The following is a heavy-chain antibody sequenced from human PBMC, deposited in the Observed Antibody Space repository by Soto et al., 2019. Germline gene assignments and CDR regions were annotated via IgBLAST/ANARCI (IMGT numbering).Heavy chain of an antibody. J-gene: IGHJ6*02. CDR3: AREVLDV. Sequence: ASVKVSCKASGYTFTSYDINWVRQATGQGLEWMGYMNANSGNTVYGQKFQGRVTMTWDTPTSTAYMELSSLRSEDTAVYYCAREVLDVWGQGTTVTVSS. V-gene: IGHV1-8*01. CDR1: GYTFTSYD. CDR2: MNANSGNT. D-gene: IGHD3-10*01.